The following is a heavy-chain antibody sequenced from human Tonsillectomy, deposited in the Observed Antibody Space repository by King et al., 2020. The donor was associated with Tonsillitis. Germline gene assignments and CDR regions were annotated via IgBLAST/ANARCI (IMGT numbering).Heavy chain of an antibody. CDR1: GVSFSGYY. CDR3: ARSGGRDGYKGRYFDL. Sequence: VQLQQWGAGLLKPSETLSLTCAVYGVSFSGYYWSWIRQPPGKGLEWIGEINHSGSTNYNPSLKSRVTISVATSKNQFSLKLSSVTAADTAVYYCARSGGRDGYKGRYFDLWGRGTLVTVSS. D-gene: IGHD5-24*01. J-gene: IGHJ2*01. CDR2: INHSGST. V-gene: IGHV4-34*01.